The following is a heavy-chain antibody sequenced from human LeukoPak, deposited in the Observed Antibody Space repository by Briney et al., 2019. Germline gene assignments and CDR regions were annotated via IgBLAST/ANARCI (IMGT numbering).Heavy chain of an antibody. Sequence: PSEALSLTCTVSGGSISSGDYYWSWIRQPPGKGLEWIGYIYYSGSTYYNPSLKSRVTISVDTSKNQFSLKLSSVTAADTAVYYCARVGGSNSGDDAFDIWGQGTMVTVSS. CDR1: GGSISSGDYY. CDR2: IYYSGST. D-gene: IGHD1-26*01. J-gene: IGHJ3*02. CDR3: ARVGGSNSGDDAFDI. V-gene: IGHV4-30-4*02.